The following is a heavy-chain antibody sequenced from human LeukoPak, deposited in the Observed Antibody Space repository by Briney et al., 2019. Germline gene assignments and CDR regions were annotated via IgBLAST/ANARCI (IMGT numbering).Heavy chain of an antibody. CDR1: GYTFTSYA. CDR3: ARLDDSSGYYYGIYYYYYYMDV. D-gene: IGHD3-22*01. J-gene: IGHJ6*03. Sequence: ASVKVSCKASGYTFTSYAMNWVRQAPGQGLEWMGWNNTNTGNPTYAQGFTGRFVFSLDTSVSTAYLQISSLKAEDTAVYYCARLDDSSGYYYGIYYYYYYMDVWGKGTTVTVSS. CDR2: NNTNTGNP. V-gene: IGHV7-4-1*02.